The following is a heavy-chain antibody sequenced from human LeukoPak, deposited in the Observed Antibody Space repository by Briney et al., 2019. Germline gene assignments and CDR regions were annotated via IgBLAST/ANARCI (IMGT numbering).Heavy chain of an antibody. J-gene: IGHJ4*02. D-gene: IGHD5-12*01. CDR1: GFTFSSHW. V-gene: IGHV3-7*01. CDR3: AKWLRHLDY. Sequence: GGSLRLSCAASGFTFSSHWMSWVRQAPGKGLEWVANIKQDGSEKYYVDSVKGRFTISRDNAKNSLYLQMNSLRAEDTAVYYCAKWLRHLDYWGQGTLVTVSS. CDR2: IKQDGSEK.